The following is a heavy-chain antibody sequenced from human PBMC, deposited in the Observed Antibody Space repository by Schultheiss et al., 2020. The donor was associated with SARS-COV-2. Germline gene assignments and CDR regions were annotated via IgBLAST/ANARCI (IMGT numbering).Heavy chain of an antibody. CDR3: ARGPTEAHYYYGMDV. CDR2: ISAYNGNT. V-gene: IGHV1-18*04. Sequence: ASVKVSCKASGYTFTGYYMHWVRQAPGQGLEWMGWISAYNGNTNYAQKFQGRVTMTTDTSTSTAYMELRSLRSDDTAVYYCARGPTEAHYYYGMDVWGQGTTVTVSS. CDR1: GYTFTGYY. D-gene: IGHD1-14*01. J-gene: IGHJ6*02.